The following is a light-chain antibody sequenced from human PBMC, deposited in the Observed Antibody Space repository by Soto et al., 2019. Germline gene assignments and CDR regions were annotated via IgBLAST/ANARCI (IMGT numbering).Light chain of an antibody. Sequence: IQMTQSPSTLSASVGERVTITCRASQAIRNAVAWYQQKPGKPPRPLIYDASRLESGVPSRFSGSGSGTDFTLTISSLQPEDFATYYCQQFNDYQGTFGQGTRLEIK. CDR2: DAS. CDR1: QAIRNA. J-gene: IGKJ5*01. CDR3: QQFNDYQGT. V-gene: IGKV1D-13*01.